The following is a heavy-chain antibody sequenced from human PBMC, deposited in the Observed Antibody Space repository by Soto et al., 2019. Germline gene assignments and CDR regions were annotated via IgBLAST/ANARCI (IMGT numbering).Heavy chain of an antibody. D-gene: IGHD2-2*02. Sequence: GGSLRLSCAASGFTFSSYSMNWVRQAPGKGLEWVSSISSSSYIYYADSVKGRFTISRDNAKSSLYLQMNSLRAEDTAVYYCARGGRLVVPAAIGRFDPWGQGTLVTVSS. J-gene: IGHJ5*02. CDR1: GFTFSSYS. V-gene: IGHV3-21*01. CDR2: ISSSSYI. CDR3: ARGGRLVVPAAIGRFDP.